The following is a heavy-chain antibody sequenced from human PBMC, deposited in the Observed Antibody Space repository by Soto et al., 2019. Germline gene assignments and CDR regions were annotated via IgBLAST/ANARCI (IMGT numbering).Heavy chain of an antibody. CDR3: ARDWGYSGYDHDHGLLDY. D-gene: IGHD5-12*01. CDR1: GFTVSSNY. Sequence: GGSLRLSCAASGFTVSSNYMSWVRQAPGKGLEWVSVIYSGGSTYYADSVKGRFTISRDNSKNTLYLQMNSLRAEDTAVYYCARDWGYSGYDHDHGLLDYWGQGTLVTVSS. V-gene: IGHV3-66*01. J-gene: IGHJ4*02. CDR2: IYSGGST.